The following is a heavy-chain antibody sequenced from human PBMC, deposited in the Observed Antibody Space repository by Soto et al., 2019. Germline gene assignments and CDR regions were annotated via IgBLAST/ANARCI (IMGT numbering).Heavy chain of an antibody. D-gene: IGHD4-4*01. CDR3: AEDSDYSNYGYYYGMHV. Sequence: QVQLVESGGGVVQPGRSLRLSCAASGFTFSSYGMHWVRQAPGKGLEWVAVISYDGSNKYYADSVKGRSTISRDNSKKTLYLQMNSLRAEDTAGYYCAEDSDYSNYGYYYGMHVWGQGTTVT. J-gene: IGHJ6*02. CDR1: GFTFSSYG. CDR2: ISYDGSNK. V-gene: IGHV3-30*18.